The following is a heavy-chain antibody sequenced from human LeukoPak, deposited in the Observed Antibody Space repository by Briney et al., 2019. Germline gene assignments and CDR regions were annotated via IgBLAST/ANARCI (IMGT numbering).Heavy chain of an antibody. CDR2: ISYDGSNK. Sequence: ERSLRLSCAASGFIFSSYAMHWVRQAPGKGLEWVAVISYDGSNKYYADSVKGRFTISRDNSKNTLYLQMNSLRAEDTAVYYCASSLTKHPDYWGQGTLVTVSS. CDR3: ASSLTKHPDY. V-gene: IGHV3-30-3*01. D-gene: IGHD3-9*01. CDR1: GFIFSSYA. J-gene: IGHJ4*02.